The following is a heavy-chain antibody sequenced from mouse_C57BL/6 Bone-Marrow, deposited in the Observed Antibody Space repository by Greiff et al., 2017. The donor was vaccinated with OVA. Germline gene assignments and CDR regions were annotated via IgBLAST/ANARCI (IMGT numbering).Heavy chain of an antibody. D-gene: IGHD2-4*01. CDR2: IRLKSDNYAT. CDR3: TVNLYDYDVEAMDY. Sequence: EVKLQESGGGLVQPGGSMKLSCVASGFTFSNYWMNWVRQSPEQGLEWVAQIRLKSDNYATHYAESVKGRFTISRDDSKSSVYLQMNNLRAEDTGSYYCTVNLYDYDVEAMDYWGQGTSVTVSS. V-gene: IGHV6-3*01. J-gene: IGHJ4*01. CDR1: GFTFSNYW.